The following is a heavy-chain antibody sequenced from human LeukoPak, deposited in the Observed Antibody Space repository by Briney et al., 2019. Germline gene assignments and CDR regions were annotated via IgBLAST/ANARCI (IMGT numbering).Heavy chain of an antibody. CDR3: AKVHYYDSSGYYIDY. Sequence: GGSLRLSCAASGFTFSSFGMYWVRQAPGKGLEWVAIISYDGSNKYYADSVKGRFTISRDNSKNTLYLQMNSLRAEDTAVYYCAKVHYYDSSGYYIDYWGQGTLVTVSS. V-gene: IGHV3-30*18. J-gene: IGHJ4*02. CDR2: ISYDGSNK. D-gene: IGHD3-22*01. CDR1: GFTFSSFG.